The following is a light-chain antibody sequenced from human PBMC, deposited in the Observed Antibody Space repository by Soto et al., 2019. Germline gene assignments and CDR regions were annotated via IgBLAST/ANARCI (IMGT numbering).Light chain of an antibody. CDR2: AAS. V-gene: IGKV1-39*01. CDR3: QQSYSTPRT. CDR1: QSISSY. Sequence: DIQMTQSPSSLSASVRDRVTITCRASQSISSYLNWYQQKPGKAPKLLIYAASSLQSGVPSRFSGSGSGTDFTLTVSSLQTEDFATYFCQQSYSTPRTFCQGTKVEVK. J-gene: IGKJ1*01.